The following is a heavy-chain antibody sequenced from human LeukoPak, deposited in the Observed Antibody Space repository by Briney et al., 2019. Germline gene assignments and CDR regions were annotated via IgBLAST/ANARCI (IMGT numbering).Heavy chain of an antibody. J-gene: IGHJ4*02. CDR3: ASPEGGYSYGYVY. CDR1: GGTFISYA. V-gene: IGHV1-69*13. Sequence: GASVKVSCKAAGGTFISYAISWVRQAPGQGLEWMGGIIPIFGTANYAQKLQGRVTITADESTSTAYMELSSLRSEDTAVYYCASPEGGYSYGYVYWGQGTLVTVSS. D-gene: IGHD5-18*01. CDR2: IIPIFGTA.